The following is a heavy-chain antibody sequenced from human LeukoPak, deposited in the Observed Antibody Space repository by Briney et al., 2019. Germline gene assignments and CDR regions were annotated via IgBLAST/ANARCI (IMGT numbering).Heavy chain of an antibody. V-gene: IGHV4-39*01. CDR1: GGSISSYSYY. CDR2: IYYNGNT. D-gene: IGHD2-2*01. Sequence: SETLSLTCTVSGGSISSYSYYWGWIRQPPGKGLEWIGSIYYNGNTYYTPSLKSRLTISVDTSKNQFSLKLTSVTAADTAVYFCARHPPVPVFQNGMDVWGQGTTVTVSS. J-gene: IGHJ6*02. CDR3: ARHPPVPVFQNGMDV.